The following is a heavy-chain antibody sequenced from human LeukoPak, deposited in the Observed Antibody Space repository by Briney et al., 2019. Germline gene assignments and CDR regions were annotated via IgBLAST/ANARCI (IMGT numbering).Heavy chain of an antibody. J-gene: IGHJ4*02. D-gene: IGHD3-3*01. CDR1: GYSFTSYW. CDR3: ARRYYDFWSGYLQYYFDY. V-gene: IGHV5-51*01. Sequence: GESLKISCKGSGYSFTSYWIGWVRQMPGKGLEWMGIIYPGDPDTRYSPSFQGQVTVSADKSISTAYLQWSSLKASDTAMYYCARRYYDFWSGYLQYYFDYWGQGTLVTVSS. CDR2: IYPGDPDT.